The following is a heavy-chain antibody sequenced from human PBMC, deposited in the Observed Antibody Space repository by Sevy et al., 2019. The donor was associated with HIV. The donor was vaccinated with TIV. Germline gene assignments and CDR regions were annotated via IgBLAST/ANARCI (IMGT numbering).Heavy chain of an antibody. CDR2: ITPDDT. D-gene: IGHD1-1*01. CDR1: GFTFSTYT. Sequence: GGSLRLSCTASGFTFSTYTLTWVRQAPGKGLEWVSSITPDDTHYADSVRGRFSVSRDNSKTTLYLQMDSLTVDDTAVYYCARDAQTWRGPWYGTSGADRWGQGTLVTVSS. V-gene: IGHV3-23*01. J-gene: IGHJ5*02. CDR3: ARDAQTWRGPWYGTSGADR.